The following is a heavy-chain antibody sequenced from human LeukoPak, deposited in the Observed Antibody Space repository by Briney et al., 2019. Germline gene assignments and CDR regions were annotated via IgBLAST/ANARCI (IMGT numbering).Heavy chain of an antibody. V-gene: IGHV3-7*01. Sequence: GGSLRLSCVGSGFTFKNHWMVWVRQAPGKGLEWVANMKQDGSEQYYGDSVRGRFTISGDNAKNSLYLQMNSLRAADTAVYYCARDADWASDYWGRGTLVTVSS. J-gene: IGHJ4*02. D-gene: IGHD3/OR15-3a*01. CDR1: GFTFKNHW. CDR3: ARDADWASDY. CDR2: MKQDGSEQ.